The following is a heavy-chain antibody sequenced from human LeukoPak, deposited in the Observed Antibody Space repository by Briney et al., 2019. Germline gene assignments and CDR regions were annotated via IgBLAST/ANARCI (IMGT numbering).Heavy chain of an antibody. CDR3: ARGRRYYCGGDCYNFDY. CDR2: INHSGST. CDR1: GGSFSGYY. V-gene: IGHV4-34*01. Sequence: SETLSLTCAVYGGSFSGYYWSWIRQPPGKGLEWIGEINHSGSTNYNPSLKSRVTISVDTSKNQFSLKLSSVTPADTAVYYCARGRRYYCGGDCYNFDYWGQGTLVTVSS. D-gene: IGHD2-21*02. J-gene: IGHJ4*02.